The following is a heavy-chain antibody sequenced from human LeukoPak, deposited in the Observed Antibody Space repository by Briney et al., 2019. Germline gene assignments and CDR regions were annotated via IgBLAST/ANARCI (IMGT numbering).Heavy chain of an antibody. Sequence: SETLSLTCTVSGGSISSYYWSWIRQPPGEGLEWIGYIYYSGSTNYNPSLKSRVTISVDTSKNQFSLKLSSVTAADTAVYYCARLRWLQLIDYWGQGTLVTVSS. CDR2: IYYSGST. CDR1: GGSISSYY. D-gene: IGHD5-24*01. CDR3: ARLRWLQLIDY. V-gene: IGHV4-59*01. J-gene: IGHJ4*02.